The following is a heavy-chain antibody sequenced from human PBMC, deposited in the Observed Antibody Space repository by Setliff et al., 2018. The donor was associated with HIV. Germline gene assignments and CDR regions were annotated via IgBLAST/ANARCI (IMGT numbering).Heavy chain of an antibody. CDR1: GGSFSDYH. CDR2: INHSGST. CDR3: ARHAIVDTAGRGFDY. V-gene: IGHV4-34*01. D-gene: IGHD5-18*01. Sequence: SETLSLTCAVYGGSFSDYHWNWIRQPPGKGLEWIGEINHSGSTNYSPSLKRRVTISVDASRNQFSLRLSSVTAADTAVYYCARHAIVDTAGRGFDYWGQGTLVTVSS. J-gene: IGHJ4*02.